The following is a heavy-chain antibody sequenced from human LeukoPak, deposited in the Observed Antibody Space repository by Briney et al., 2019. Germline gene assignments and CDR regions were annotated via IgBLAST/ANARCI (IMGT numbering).Heavy chain of an antibody. CDR1: GFTFSSYR. D-gene: IGHD3-3*01. Sequence: PGGSLRLSCAASGFTFSSYRIHWVRQAPGTGLVWVSRINTDGSSTNYADSVKGRFTISRDNAKNALYLQMKSLRAEDTAVYYCARDWYWSGYGAFDLWGQGTMVTVSS. V-gene: IGHV3-74*01. CDR3: ARDWYWSGYGAFDL. CDR2: INTDGSST. J-gene: IGHJ3*01.